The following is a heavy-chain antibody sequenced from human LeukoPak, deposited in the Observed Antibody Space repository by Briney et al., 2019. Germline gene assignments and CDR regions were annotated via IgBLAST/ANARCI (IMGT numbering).Heavy chain of an antibody. CDR2: IKQDGSEK. CDR3: AREGDGSGSYYNALDY. D-gene: IGHD3-10*01. CDR1: GFTFSSYW. V-gene: IGHV3-7*01. J-gene: IGHJ4*02. Sequence: PGGSLRLSCAASGFTFSSYWMSWVRQAPGKGLEWVANIKQDGSEKYYVDSVKGRFTISRDNSKNTLYLQMNSLRAEDTAVYYCAREGDGSGSYYNALDYWGQGTLVTVSS.